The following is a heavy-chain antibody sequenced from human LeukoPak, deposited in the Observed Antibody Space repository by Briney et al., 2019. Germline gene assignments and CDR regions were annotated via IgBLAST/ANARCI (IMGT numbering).Heavy chain of an antibody. CDR1: GFTFSDYY. J-gene: IGHJ4*01. CDR3: ARWEGGQYYFDY. D-gene: IGHD1-26*01. V-gene: IGHV3-53*01. Sequence: GGSLRLSCAASGFTFSDYYMSWIRQAPGKGLEWVSVIYSGGSTYYADSVKGRFTISRDNSKNTLYLQMNSLRAEDTAVYYCARWEGGQYYFDYWGQGTLVTVSS. CDR2: IYSGGST.